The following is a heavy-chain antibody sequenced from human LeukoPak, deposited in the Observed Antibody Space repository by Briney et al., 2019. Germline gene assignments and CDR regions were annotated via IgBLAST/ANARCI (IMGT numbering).Heavy chain of an antibody. V-gene: IGHV3-7*03. CDR2: IKQDGSEK. D-gene: IGHD4-11*01. CDR3: ALYSNYYYYGMDV. CDR1: GFTFSSYW. Sequence: PGRSLRLSCAASGFTFSSYWMSWVRQAPGKGLEWVANIKQDGSEKYYVDSVKGRFTISRDNAKNSLYLQMNSLRAEDTAVYYCALYSNYYYYGMDVWGQGTTVTVSS. J-gene: IGHJ6*02.